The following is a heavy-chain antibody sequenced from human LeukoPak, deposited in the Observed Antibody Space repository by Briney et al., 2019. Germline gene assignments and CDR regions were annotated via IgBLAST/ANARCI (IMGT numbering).Heavy chain of an antibody. CDR3: ARGLPYYDFWSGYYTKVFYFDS. J-gene: IGHJ4*02. D-gene: IGHD3-3*01. Sequence: SETLSLTCTVSGGSLSRYYWSWIRQPPGNGLEWIGYIYYRGSTNYNPSLKSRVTISLDTSKNQFSLKLSAVNPADTAVYYCARGLPYYDFWSGYYTKVFYFDSWGQGTLVTVSS. CDR1: GGSLSRYY. V-gene: IGHV4-59*12. CDR2: IYYRGST.